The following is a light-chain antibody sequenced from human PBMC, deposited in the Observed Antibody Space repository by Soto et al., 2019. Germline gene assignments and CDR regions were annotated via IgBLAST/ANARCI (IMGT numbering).Light chain of an antibody. CDR1: KKDIGVYDF. Sequence: SVLTQPPSASGSPGQSVTISCTGTKKDIGVYDFVSWYQHHPGKAPRLIIYEVVQRPSGVPDRFSGSKSGNTASLTVSGLQAADEADYFCKSYAGSNTYVSGSGTKVTVL. CDR2: EVV. CDR3: KSYAGSNTYV. V-gene: IGLV2-8*01. J-gene: IGLJ1*01.